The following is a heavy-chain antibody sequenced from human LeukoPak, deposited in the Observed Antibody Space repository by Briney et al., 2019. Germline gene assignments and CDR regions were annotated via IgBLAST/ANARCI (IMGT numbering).Heavy chain of an antibody. CDR3: SRGRLRYHDF. Sequence: GESLKISCKGSGYSFTNSWIGWVRQMPGKGLEWMGIIYPGDSDTRYSPSFQGQVTISADKSTSTAYLQWSSLKASDTAMYYCSRGRLRYHDFWGQGTLVTVSS. J-gene: IGHJ4*02. CDR1: GYSFTNSW. CDR2: IYPGDSDT. V-gene: IGHV5-51*01. D-gene: IGHD3-9*01.